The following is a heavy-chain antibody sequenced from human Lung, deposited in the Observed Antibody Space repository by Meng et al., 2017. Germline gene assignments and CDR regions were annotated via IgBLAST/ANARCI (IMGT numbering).Heavy chain of an antibody. CDR1: GYPFTQDA. D-gene: IGHD4-17*01. CDR2: MYTNNGNT. CDR3: ARGDYGGWPDP. V-gene: IGHV1-3*04. J-gene: IGHJ5*02. Sequence: QFQRVQSGAEVEKPGASGKVSCRTYGYPFTQDAVHWVRQAPGQRLEWMGWMYTNNGNTKSSQKFQGRVTMTRDTSASTAYMELSSLRSEDTAVYYCARGDYGGWPDPWGQGTLVTVSS.